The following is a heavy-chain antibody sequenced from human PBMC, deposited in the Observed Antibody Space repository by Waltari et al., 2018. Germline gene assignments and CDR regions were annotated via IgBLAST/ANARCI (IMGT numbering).Heavy chain of an antibody. CDR1: GYTFTSSV. V-gene: IGHV1-3*01. Sequence: QFQLVQSGAEVKKPGASVQVSYKASGYTFTSSVMHLVPQAPGQRLEWMGRINAGNGDTKYSQKFQGRVTLTRDTSASTAYMELSSLRSDDTAVYYCATTRRRGYFYYFDYWGQGTLVTVSS. CDR3: ATTRRRGYFYYFDY. D-gene: IGHD3-22*01. CDR2: INAGNGDT. J-gene: IGHJ4*02.